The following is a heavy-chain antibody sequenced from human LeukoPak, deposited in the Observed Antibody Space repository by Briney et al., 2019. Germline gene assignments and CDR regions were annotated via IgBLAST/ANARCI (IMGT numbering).Heavy chain of an antibody. CDR1: GGSISSGGYY. J-gene: IGHJ6*03. D-gene: IGHD1-26*01. V-gene: IGHV4-31*03. CDR2: IYDSGST. Sequence: PSETLSLTCTVSGGSISSGGYYWSWLPQHPGKGLEWIGYIYDSGSTYYNPSLKSRVTISVDTSKNQFSLKLSSVTAADTAVYYCARDRGPGATYYYYYMDVWGKGTTVTVSS. CDR3: ARDRGPGATYYYYYMDV.